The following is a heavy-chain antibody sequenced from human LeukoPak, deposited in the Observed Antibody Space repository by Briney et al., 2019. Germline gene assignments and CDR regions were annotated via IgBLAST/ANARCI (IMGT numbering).Heavy chain of an antibody. Sequence: PGRSLRLSCAASGFTFSSYGMHWVRQAPGKGLEWVAVIWYGGSNKYYADSVKGRFTISRDNAKNSLYLQMNSLRAEDTAVYYCARGRGAFDIWGQGTMVTVSS. D-gene: IGHD3-10*01. V-gene: IGHV3-33*08. J-gene: IGHJ3*02. CDR2: IWYGGSNK. CDR3: ARGRGAFDI. CDR1: GFTFSSYG.